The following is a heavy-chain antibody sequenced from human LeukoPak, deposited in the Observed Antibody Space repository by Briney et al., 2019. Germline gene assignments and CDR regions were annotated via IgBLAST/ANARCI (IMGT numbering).Heavy chain of an antibody. J-gene: IGHJ6*03. D-gene: IGHD6-19*01. Sequence: SETLSLTCTVSGGSVSSYYWSWIRQPPGKGLEWIGYIYYSGSTNYNPSLKSRVTISVDTSKNQFSLKLSSVTAADTAVYYCARDSGYYYYYMDVWGKGTTVTISS. CDR3: ARDSGYYYYYMDV. CDR1: GGSVSSYY. V-gene: IGHV4-59*02. CDR2: IYYSGST.